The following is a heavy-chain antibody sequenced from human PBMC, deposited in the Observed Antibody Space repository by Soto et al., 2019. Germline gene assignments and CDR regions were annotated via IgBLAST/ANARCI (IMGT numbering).Heavy chain of an antibody. CDR1: GFTFSSSE. CDR3: ARRASR. V-gene: IGHV3-48*03. J-gene: IGHJ3*01. D-gene: IGHD1-26*01. Sequence: EVQLVESGGGLVQPGGSLRLSCAVSGFTFSSSEMYGVRQAPGKGLEWISYIHPSGQPIFYADSVKGRFTISRDNANNSLFLQMNSLIAEDTAVYYCARRASRWGQGTMVTVSS. CDR2: IHPSGQPI.